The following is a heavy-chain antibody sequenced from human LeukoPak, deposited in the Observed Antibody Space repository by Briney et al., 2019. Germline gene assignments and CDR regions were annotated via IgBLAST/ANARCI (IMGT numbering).Heavy chain of an antibody. CDR1: GGSIRSYF. V-gene: IGHV4-59*08. CDR3: ARHLGGDLLCDN. D-gene: IGHD1-26*01. Sequence: SETLSLTCTVSGGSIRSYFWSWIRQPPGKGLEWIGYIYYSGSTNYNPSLKSRVTISGDTSKNQLSLKLSSVTAADTAVYYCARHLGGDLLCDNWGQGTLVTVSS. J-gene: IGHJ4*02. CDR2: IYYSGST.